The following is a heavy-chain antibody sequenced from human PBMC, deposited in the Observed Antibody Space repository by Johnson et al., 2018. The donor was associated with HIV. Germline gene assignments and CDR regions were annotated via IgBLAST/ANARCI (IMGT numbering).Heavy chain of an antibody. Sequence: QVQLVESGGGVVQPGRSLRLSCAASGFTFSSYAMHWVRQAPGKGLEWVAVISYDGSNKYYADSVKGRFTISRDNAKNSLYLQMNSLRAEDTALYYCARERATLGFRASGAALDSWGQGTMVTVSS. CDR2: ISYDGSNK. V-gene: IGHV3-30-3*01. D-gene: IGHD3-10*01. J-gene: IGHJ3*02. CDR1: GFTFSSYA. CDR3: ARERATLGFRASGAALDS.